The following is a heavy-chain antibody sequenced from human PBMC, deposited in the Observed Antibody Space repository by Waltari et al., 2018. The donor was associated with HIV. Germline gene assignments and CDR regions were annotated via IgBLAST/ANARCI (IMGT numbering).Heavy chain of an antibody. CDR1: GVTLRNHW. J-gene: IGHJ4*02. CDR2: TKRDGSEK. D-gene: IGHD3-10*01. V-gene: IGHV3-7*03. Sequence: EVQLVESGGGLVQPGGSLRLSCAASGVTLRNHWRSWVRQAPGKGLEWVANTKRDGSEKYYVDSVKGRFTISRDTAKNSLSLQMNSLRAEDTAVYYCARAPYDSGNEYYFDHWGLGTLVTVSS. CDR3: ARAPYDSGNEYYFDH.